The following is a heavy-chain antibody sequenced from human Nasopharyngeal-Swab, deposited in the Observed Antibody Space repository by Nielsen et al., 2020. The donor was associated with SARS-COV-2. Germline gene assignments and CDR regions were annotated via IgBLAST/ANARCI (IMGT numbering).Heavy chain of an antibody. Sequence: GESLKISCAASGFTFDDYGMRWVRQAPGKGVEWVSGINWICGSTGYADSVKGRFTISRDNTQYSLYLQMNSLTAADTAVYFCARHSVAPYVRFDYDYMDVWGKWTTVTVSS. CDR1: GFTFDDYG. D-gene: IGHD3-16*01. V-gene: IGHV3-20*04. CDR3: ARHSVAPYVRFDYDYMDV. CDR2: INWICGST. J-gene: IGHJ6*03.